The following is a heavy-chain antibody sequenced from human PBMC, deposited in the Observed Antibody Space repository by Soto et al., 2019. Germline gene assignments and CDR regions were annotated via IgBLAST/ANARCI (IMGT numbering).Heavy chain of an antibody. Sequence: PGGSLRLSCAVSGFTFGNYAMSWVRQAPGKGLEWVSVISDSGASTYNADSVKGRFTISRDNSKNRLYLQMNILRTEDTALYYCVKARHYGGYYYVDAFDLWGQGTMVTVSS. CDR3: VKARHYGGYYYVDAFDL. V-gene: IGHV3-23*01. D-gene: IGHD3-22*01. CDR1: GFTFGNYA. CDR2: ISDSGAST. J-gene: IGHJ3*01.